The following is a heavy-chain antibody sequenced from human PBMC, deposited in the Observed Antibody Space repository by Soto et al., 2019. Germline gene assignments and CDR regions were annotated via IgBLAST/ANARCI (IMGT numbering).Heavy chain of an antibody. CDR3: TKGAEGYVVSSLDS. CDR1: GFRFSDFA. V-gene: IGHV3-23*01. J-gene: IGHJ4*02. CDR2: ITGTASST. Sequence: EVQLLESGGGFVQPGGSLRLSCAASGFRFSDFAMTWVRQAPGRGLEWVSAITGTASSTYYADSVKGRFTISRDNSKNTLYLQIHSLKAEDTAIYYCTKGAEGYVVSSLDSWCQGTLVTVSS. D-gene: IGHD5-12*01.